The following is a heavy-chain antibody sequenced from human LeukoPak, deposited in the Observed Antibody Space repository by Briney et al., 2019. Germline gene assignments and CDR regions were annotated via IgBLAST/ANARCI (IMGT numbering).Heavy chain of an antibody. CDR2: ISSSSSYI. D-gene: IGHD2-2*01. CDR3: AREGPFWVPAANKRFDY. J-gene: IGHJ4*02. CDR1: GSTFSSYS. Sequence: GGSLRLSCAASGSTFSSYSMNWVRQAPGKGLEWVSSISSSSSYIYYADSVKGRFTISRDNAKNSLYLQMNSLRAEDTAVYYCAREGPFWVPAANKRFDYWGQGTLVTVSS. V-gene: IGHV3-21*01.